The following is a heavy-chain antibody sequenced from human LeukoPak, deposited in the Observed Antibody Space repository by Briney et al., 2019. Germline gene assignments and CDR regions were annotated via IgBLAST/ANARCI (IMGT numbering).Heavy chain of an antibody. Sequence: PGGSLRLSCAASGFTFSNYAMSWVRQAPGRGLEWVSAISGSGGSTYDADSVKGRFTISRDNSKNTLHLQMNSLRAEDTAVYHCARQLGYCSDGSCYLDSWGQGTLVTFSS. CDR1: GFTFSNYA. CDR2: ISGSGGST. CDR3: ARQLGYCSDGSCYLDS. D-gene: IGHD2-15*01. V-gene: IGHV3-23*01. J-gene: IGHJ4*02.